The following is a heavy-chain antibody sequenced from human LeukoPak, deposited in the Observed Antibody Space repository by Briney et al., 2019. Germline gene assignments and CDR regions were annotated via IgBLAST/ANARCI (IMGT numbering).Heavy chain of an antibody. CDR1: GFTFSSYG. J-gene: IGHJ4*02. V-gene: IGHV3-23*01. CDR2: ISGSGGST. CDR3: AHGSMYQLDY. D-gene: IGHD2-2*01. Sequence: GGSLRLSCAASGFTFSSYGMSWVRQAPGKGLEWVSAISGSGGSTYYADSVKGRFTISRDNAKNTLYLQMNSLRAEDTAVYYCAHGSMYQLDYWGQGTLVTVSS.